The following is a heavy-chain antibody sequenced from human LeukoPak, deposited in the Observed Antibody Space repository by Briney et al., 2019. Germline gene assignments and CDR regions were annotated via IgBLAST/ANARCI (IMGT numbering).Heavy chain of an antibody. V-gene: IGHV3-30-3*01. CDR1: GFTFSSYA. D-gene: IGHD7-27*01. CDR2: ISYDGSNK. CDR3: ARASPPLGIYFDY. Sequence: GRSLRLSCAASGFTFSSYAMHWVRQAPGKGLEWVAVISYDGSNKYYADSVKGRFTISRDNSKNTLYLQMNSLRAEDTAVYYCARASPPLGIYFDYWGQGTLVTVSS. J-gene: IGHJ4*02.